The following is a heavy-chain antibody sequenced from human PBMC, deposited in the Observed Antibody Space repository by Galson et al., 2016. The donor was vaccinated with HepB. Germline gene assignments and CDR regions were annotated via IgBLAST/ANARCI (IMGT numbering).Heavy chain of an antibody. J-gene: IGHJ6*03. CDR3: VLGGPAMLTSPYSSYKDV. CDR1: GFIFDDYT. D-gene: IGHD5-18*01. V-gene: IGHV3-43*01. CDR2: ITWDGEKT. Sequence: SLRLSCAASGFIFDDYTMHWVRQAPGKGLEWVSVITWDGEKTNYADSVKGRFTISRDNTKNSLYLQMNSLRSEDTALYYCVLGGPAMLTSPYSSYKDVWGKGTTVTVS.